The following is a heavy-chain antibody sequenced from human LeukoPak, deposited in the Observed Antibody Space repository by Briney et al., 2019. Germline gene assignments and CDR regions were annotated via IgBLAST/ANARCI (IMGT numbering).Heavy chain of an antibody. V-gene: IGHV1-69*13. CDR1: GGXFSSYA. D-gene: IGHD3-10*01. Sequence: SVKVSCRASGGXFSSYAMSWVRQAPGQGLEWMGGIIPIFGTANYAQKFQGRVTITADESTSTAYMELSSLRSEDTAVYYCARARVNYGSVDLDYWGQGTLVTVSS. CDR2: IIPIFGTA. CDR3: ARARVNYGSVDLDY. J-gene: IGHJ4*02.